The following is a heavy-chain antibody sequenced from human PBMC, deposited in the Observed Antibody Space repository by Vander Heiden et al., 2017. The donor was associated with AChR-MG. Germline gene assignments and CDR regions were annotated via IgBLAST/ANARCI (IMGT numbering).Heavy chain of an antibody. CDR2: IYHSGST. CDR1: GGSISSGGYS. CDR3: ARVGCSGGSCYSSWFDP. J-gene: IGHJ5*02. V-gene: IGHV4-30-2*01. Sequence: QLQLQACGSGLVKPSQTLSLTCAVSGGSISSGGYSWSWIRQPPGKGLEWIGYIYHSGSTYYNPSLKSRVTISVDRSKNQFSLKLSSVTAADTAVYYCARVGCSGGSCYSSWFDPWGQGTLVTVSS. D-gene: IGHD2-15*01.